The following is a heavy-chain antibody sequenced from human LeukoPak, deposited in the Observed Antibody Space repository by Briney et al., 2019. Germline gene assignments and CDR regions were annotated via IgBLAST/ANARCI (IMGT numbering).Heavy chain of an antibody. J-gene: IGHJ4*02. CDR2: ISSSSRYI. Sequence: GGSLRLSCAASGFTFSGYSMNWVRQAPGKGLEWVSSISSSSRYIYHADSVKGRFTISRDNAKNSLYLQMNSLRAEDTAVYYCARVFYSRGMTTYFLDYWGQGTLVTVSS. D-gene: IGHD4-17*01. CDR3: ARVFYSRGMTTYFLDY. V-gene: IGHV3-21*01. CDR1: GFTFSGYS.